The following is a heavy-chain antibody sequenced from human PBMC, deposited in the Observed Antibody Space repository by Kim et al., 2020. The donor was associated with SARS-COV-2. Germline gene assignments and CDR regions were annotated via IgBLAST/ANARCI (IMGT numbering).Heavy chain of an antibody. J-gene: IGHJ2*01. V-gene: IGHV3-21*01. CDR3: ARDKGNYYDSSGYYPLYWYFDL. Sequence: GGSLRLSCAASGFTFSSYSMNWVRQAPGKGLEWVSSISSSSSYIYYADSVKGRFTISRDNAKNSLYLQMNSLRAEDTAVYYCARDKGNYYDSSGYYPLYWYFDLWGRGTLVTVSS. D-gene: IGHD3-22*01. CDR2: ISSSSSYI. CDR1: GFTFSSYS.